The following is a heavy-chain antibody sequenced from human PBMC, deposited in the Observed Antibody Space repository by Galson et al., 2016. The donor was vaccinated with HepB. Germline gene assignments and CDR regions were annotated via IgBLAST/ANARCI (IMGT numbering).Heavy chain of an antibody. CDR1: GFTFSRFW. V-gene: IGHV3-7*03. D-gene: IGHD6-19*01. J-gene: IGHJ1*01. CDR3: SRYGDEAGWNFHQ. Sequence: SLRLSCAASGFTFSRFWMNWVRQAPGKGLEWVASIKEDGSKAFYADSVKGRFTISRDNVENSLSLQMNSLRGDDTAVFYCSRYGDEAGWNFHQWGQGTLVTVSS. CDR2: IKEDGSKA.